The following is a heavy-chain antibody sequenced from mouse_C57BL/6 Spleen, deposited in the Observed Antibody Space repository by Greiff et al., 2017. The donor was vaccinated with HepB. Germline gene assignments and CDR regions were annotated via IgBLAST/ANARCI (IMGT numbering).Heavy chain of an antibody. V-gene: IGHV1-42*01. CDR2: INPSTGGT. Sequence: EVQLQQSGPELVKPGASVKISCKASGYSFTGYYMNWVKQSPEKSLEWIGEINPSTGGTTYNQKFKAKATLTVDKSSSTAYMQPKSLTSEDSAVYYCARHDGYYGDYAMDYWGQGTSVTVSS. D-gene: IGHD2-3*01. CDR3: ARHDGYYGDYAMDY. CDR1: GYSFTGYY. J-gene: IGHJ4*01.